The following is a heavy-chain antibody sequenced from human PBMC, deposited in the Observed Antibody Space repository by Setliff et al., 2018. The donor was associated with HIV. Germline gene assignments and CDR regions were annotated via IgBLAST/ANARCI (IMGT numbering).Heavy chain of an antibody. CDR3: AKSPPDYDILTGWPEYFDY. CDR1: GFTFSSYS. V-gene: IGHV3-21*01. Sequence: PGGSLRLSCAASGFTFSSYSMNWVRQAPGKGLEWVSSISSSSSYIYYADSVKGRSTISRDNAKNSLYLQMNSLRAEDTAVYYCAKSPPDYDILTGWPEYFDYWGQGTPVTVSS. D-gene: IGHD3-9*01. CDR2: ISSSSSYI. J-gene: IGHJ4*02.